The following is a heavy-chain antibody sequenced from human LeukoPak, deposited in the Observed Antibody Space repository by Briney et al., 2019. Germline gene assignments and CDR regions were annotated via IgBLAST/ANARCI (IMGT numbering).Heavy chain of an antibody. J-gene: IGHJ4*02. Sequence: GASVKVSCKASGYTFTSYDINWVRQATGQGLEWMGWINPNSGGTNYAQKFQGRVTMTRDTSISTAYMELSSLRSEDTAVYYCARVYYGSGSFVDYWGQGTLVTVSS. V-gene: IGHV1-2*02. D-gene: IGHD3-10*01. CDR1: GYTFTSYD. CDR3: ARVYYGSGSFVDY. CDR2: INPNSGGT.